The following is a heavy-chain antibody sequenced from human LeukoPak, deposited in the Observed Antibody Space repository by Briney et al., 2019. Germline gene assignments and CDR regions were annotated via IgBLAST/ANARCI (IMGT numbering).Heavy chain of an antibody. V-gene: IGHV1-18*01. CDR1: GYTFTSYG. J-gene: IGHJ4*02. D-gene: IGHD3-22*01. CDR3: ARDCYYDSSGYYARGVLGDDY. CDR2: ISAYNGNT. Sequence: ASVKVSCKASGYTFTSYGISWVRQAPGQGLEWMGWISAYNGNTNYAQKLQGRVTMTTDTSTSTAYMELRSLRSDDTAVYYCARDCYYDSSGYYARGVLGDDYWGQGTLVTVSS.